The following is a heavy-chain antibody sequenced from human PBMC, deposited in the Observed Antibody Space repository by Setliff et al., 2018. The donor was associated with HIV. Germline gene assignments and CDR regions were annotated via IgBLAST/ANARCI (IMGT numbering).Heavy chain of an antibody. CDR2: ISASNGNT. J-gene: IGHJ4*02. V-gene: IGHV1-18*01. CDR1: GYIFSTYG. CDR3: ARDSSASRTPPLH. D-gene: IGHD2-15*01. Sequence: GASVKVSCKASGYIFSTYGISWVRQAPGQGLEWMGWISASNGNTHYAQKVQGRVTLTTDTSTNTAYMELRSLRSDDAAVYYCARDSSASRTPPLHWGQGTLVTVSS.